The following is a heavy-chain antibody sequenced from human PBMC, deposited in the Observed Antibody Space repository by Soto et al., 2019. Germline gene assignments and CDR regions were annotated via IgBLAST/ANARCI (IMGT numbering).Heavy chain of an antibody. Sequence: GASVKVSCKASGGTFSSYAISWVRQAPGQGLEWMGGIIPIFGTANYAQEFQGRVTITADESTSTAYMELSSLRSEDTAVYYCARSFLKVGATYYFDYWGQGTLVTVSS. D-gene: IGHD1-26*01. CDR2: IIPIFGTA. V-gene: IGHV1-69*13. J-gene: IGHJ4*02. CDR1: GGTFSSYA. CDR3: ARSFLKVGATYYFDY.